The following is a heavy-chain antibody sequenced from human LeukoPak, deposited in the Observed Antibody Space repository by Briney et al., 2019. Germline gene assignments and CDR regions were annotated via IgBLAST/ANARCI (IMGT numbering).Heavy chain of an antibody. CDR1: GYTFTSYG. D-gene: IGHD1-26*01. J-gene: IGHJ4*02. CDR2: ISGYNGNT. CDR3: TRDRSASGSQNY. Sequence: ASVKVSCKTSGYTFTSYGIGWVRQAPGQGLEWMAWISGYNGNTNYAQKLQGRVTVTTDTSTSTAYMELRSLRSDGTAVYYCTRDRSASGSQNYWGQGTLVTVSS. V-gene: IGHV1-18*01.